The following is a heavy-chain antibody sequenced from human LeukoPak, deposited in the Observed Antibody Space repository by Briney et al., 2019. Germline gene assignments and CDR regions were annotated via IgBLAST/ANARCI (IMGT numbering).Heavy chain of an antibody. Sequence: GASVKVSCKASGYTFTNYGVSWVRQAPGQGLEWMGWISAYNGNTKSAQKVQGRVTLTTDTLTNTVYMDLRNLRSDDTAVYYCATRDYGDYIDYWGQGTLVTVSS. CDR2: ISAYNGNT. CDR1: GYTFTNYG. CDR3: ATRDYGDYIDY. V-gene: IGHV1-18*01. D-gene: IGHD4-17*01. J-gene: IGHJ4*02.